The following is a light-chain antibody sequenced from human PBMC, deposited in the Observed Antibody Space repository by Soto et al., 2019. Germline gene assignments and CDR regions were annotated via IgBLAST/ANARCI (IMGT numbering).Light chain of an antibody. CDR3: LQYNTYPLT. V-gene: IGKV1-5*03. CDR2: KAS. CDR1: QTINRW. Sequence: DIPMTQSPSTLSASVGDRVTLTCRASQTINRWLAWYQQRPGKAPKLLIHKASTLEGGVPSRFSGRASRTEFTLTISSLQPDDFATYYCLQYNTYPLTFGGGTKVE. J-gene: IGKJ4*01.